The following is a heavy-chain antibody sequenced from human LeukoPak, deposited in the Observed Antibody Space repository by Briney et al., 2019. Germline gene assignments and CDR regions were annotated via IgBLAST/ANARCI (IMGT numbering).Heavy chain of an antibody. CDR2: INHSGST. CDR3: ARLRYNWILPGPDAFDI. V-gene: IGHV4-34*01. Sequence: SETLSLTCAVYGGSFSGYYWSWIRQPPGKGLEWIGEINHSGSTNYNPSLKSRVTISVDTSKNQFSLKLSSVTAADTAVYYCARLRYNWILPGPDAFDIWGQGTMVTVSS. D-gene: IGHD1-1*01. CDR1: GGSFSGYY. J-gene: IGHJ3*02.